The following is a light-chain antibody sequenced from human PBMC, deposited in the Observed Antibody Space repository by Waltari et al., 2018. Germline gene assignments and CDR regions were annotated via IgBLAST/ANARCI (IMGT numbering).Light chain of an antibody. V-gene: IGKV3-15*01. CDR3: QQYFNWPELT. CDR1: QTVTTK. J-gene: IGKJ4*01. CDR2: GAS. Sequence: IVMTQYPAVLSVSPGESATLSCRASQTVTTKVAWYQKKPGQPPRLIIFGASTRATGVPVRFTGSGSETEFTLTISSLQSEDSAVYYCQQYFNWPELTFGGGTKVEIK.